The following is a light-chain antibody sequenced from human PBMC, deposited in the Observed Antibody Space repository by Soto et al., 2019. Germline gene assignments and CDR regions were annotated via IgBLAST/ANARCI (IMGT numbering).Light chain of an antibody. V-gene: IGKV3-11*01. J-gene: IGKJ1*01. CDR1: QSVSSY. Sequence: EIVLTQSPGTLSLSPGERATLSCRASQSVSSYLAWYQQKPGQAPRLLIYDASNRATGIPARFSGSGSWTDFTLTISSLEPEDFAVYYCQQRSNWPGTFGQGTKVEIK. CDR2: DAS. CDR3: QQRSNWPGT.